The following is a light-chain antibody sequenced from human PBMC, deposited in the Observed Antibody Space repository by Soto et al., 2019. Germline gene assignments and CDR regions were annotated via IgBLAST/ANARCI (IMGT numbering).Light chain of an antibody. CDR2: GAS. Sequence: EIVLTQSPGTLSLSPGERATLSCGASQTISSNFLAWYQQKPGQAPRLLIYGASSRASGIPDRFSGSGSGTDFTLTISRLEPEDSAVYYCQQYGSSPRTFGQGTKVEIK. CDR3: QQYGSSPRT. J-gene: IGKJ1*01. CDR1: QTISSNF. V-gene: IGKV3-20*01.